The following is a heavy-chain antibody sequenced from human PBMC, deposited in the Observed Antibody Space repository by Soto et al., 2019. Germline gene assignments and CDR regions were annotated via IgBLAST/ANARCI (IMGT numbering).Heavy chain of an antibody. CDR1: GFTFSSYA. CDR2: ISYDGSNK. D-gene: IGHD5-12*01. V-gene: IGHV3-30-3*01. J-gene: IGHJ4*02. Sequence: GGSPRLSCAASGFTFSSYAMHWVRQAPGKGLEWVAVISYDGSNKYYADSVKGRFTISRDNSKNTLYLQMNSLRAEDTAVYYGARAPGRDGYNYFDYWGQGALVTVSS. CDR3: ARAPGRDGYNYFDY.